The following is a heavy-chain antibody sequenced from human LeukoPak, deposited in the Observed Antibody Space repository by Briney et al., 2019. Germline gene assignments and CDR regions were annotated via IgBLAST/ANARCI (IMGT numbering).Heavy chain of an antibody. Sequence: GASVKVSCKASGYTFTGYYMHWVRRAPGQGLEWMGWINPNSGGTNYAQKFQGWVTMTRDTSISTAYMELSRLRSDDTAVYYCARDQRIAAAGTFYYYYGMDVWGQGTTVTVSS. CDR1: GYTFTGYY. D-gene: IGHD6-13*01. V-gene: IGHV1-2*04. J-gene: IGHJ6*02. CDR3: ARDQRIAAAGTFYYYYGMDV. CDR2: INPNSGGT.